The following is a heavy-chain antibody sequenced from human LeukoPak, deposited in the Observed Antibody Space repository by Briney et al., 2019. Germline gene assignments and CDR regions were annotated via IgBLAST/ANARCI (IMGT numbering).Heavy chain of an antibody. V-gene: IGHV1-2*02. CDR3: ASLETGLEGIGAFDI. D-gene: IGHD1-14*01. CDR2: INPNSGGT. CDR1: GYSLVGYG. J-gene: IGHJ3*02. Sequence: GASVKVSCKPSGYSLVGYGITWVRQAPGHGLGWMGWINPNSGGTNYAQKFQGRVTMTRHTSISTAYMELSRLRSDDTAVYYCASLETGLEGIGAFDIWGQGTMVTVSS.